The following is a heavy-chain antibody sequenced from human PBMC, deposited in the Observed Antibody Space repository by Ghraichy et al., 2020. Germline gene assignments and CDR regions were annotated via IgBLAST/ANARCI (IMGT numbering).Heavy chain of an antibody. CDR2: IGPFNGNT. D-gene: IGHD6-13*01. CDR1: GYTCASCG. J-gene: IGHJ4*02. V-gene: IGHV1-18*04. Sequence: ASVKVSCEASGYTCASCGIAWVRQAPGQGLEWVGWIGPFNGNTHYAERLQGRVSMTTDTSTRTSYMELRSLRSDDTAVYYCARAYVAAGGTNYFDYWGQGTLVTVSS. CDR3: ARAYVAAGGTNYFDY.